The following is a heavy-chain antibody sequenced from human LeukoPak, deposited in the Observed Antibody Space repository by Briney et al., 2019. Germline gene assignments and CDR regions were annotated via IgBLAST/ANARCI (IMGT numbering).Heavy chain of an antibody. CDR3: ASVVYGDSITFDY. CDR1: GGSFSGYY. J-gene: IGHJ4*02. V-gene: IGHV4-34*01. D-gene: IGHD4-17*01. Sequence: SETLSLTCAVYGGSFSGYYWSWIRQPPGKGLEWIGETNHSGSTNYNPSLKSRVTISVDTSKNQFSLKLSSVTAADTAVYCCASVVYGDSITFDYWGQGTLVTVSS. CDR2: TNHSGST.